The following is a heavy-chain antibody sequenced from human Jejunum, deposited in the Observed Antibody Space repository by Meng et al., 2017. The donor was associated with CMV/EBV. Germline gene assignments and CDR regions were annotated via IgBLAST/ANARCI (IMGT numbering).Heavy chain of an antibody. CDR3: ARADKVRFDY. V-gene: IGHV4-4*02. CDR2: IYHSGST. CDR1: GGSMSSTNW. J-gene: IGHJ4*02. Sequence: QVQLQGPGPGLGKPSGTLSPTCAVSGGSMSSTNWRSWVRQPPGKGLEWIGEIYHSGSTNYNPSLKSRVSISVDKSKNQFSLKLSSVTAADTAVYYCARADKVRFDYWGQGTLVTVSS.